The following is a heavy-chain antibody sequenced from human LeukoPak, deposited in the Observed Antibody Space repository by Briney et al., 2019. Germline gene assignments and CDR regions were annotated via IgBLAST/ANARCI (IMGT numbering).Heavy chain of an antibody. CDR1: GGSISSYY. Sequence: SETLSLTCTVSGGSISSYYWSWIRQPPGKGLEWIGYIYYSGSTNYNPSLKSRVTISVDTSKNQFSLKLSSVTAADTAVYYCARDTFGGVIGPPDYWYFDLWGRGTLVTVSS. D-gene: IGHD3-16*02. J-gene: IGHJ2*01. CDR3: ARDTFGGVIGPPDYWYFDL. CDR2: IYYSGST. V-gene: IGHV4-59*12.